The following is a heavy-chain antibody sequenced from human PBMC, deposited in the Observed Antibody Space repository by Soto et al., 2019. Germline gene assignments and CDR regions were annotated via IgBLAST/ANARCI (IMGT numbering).Heavy chain of an antibody. D-gene: IGHD1-26*01. CDR3: ARYSGTYYVY. CDR1: GGFISTYY. V-gene: IGHV4-59*01. J-gene: IGHJ4*02. CDR2: ISYNETT. Sequence: LSLTCTVSGGFISTYYWSWIRQPPGKGLEWIGFISYNETTNYSPSLKSRVTMSLDTSKNQFSLRLTSVTAADTAVYYCARYSGTYYVYWGQGTMVTVSS.